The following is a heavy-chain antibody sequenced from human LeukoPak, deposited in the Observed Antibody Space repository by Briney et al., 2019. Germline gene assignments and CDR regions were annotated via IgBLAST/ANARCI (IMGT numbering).Heavy chain of an antibody. Sequence: PSETLSLTCTVSGGSISSYYWSWIRQPPGKGLEWIGYIYYSGSTNYNPSLKSRVTISVDTSKDQFSLKLSSVTAADTAVYYCAGEISPGWFDPWGQGTLVTVSS. D-gene: IGHD2-15*01. V-gene: IGHV4-59*01. J-gene: IGHJ5*02. CDR3: AGEISPGWFDP. CDR1: GGSISSYY. CDR2: IYYSGST.